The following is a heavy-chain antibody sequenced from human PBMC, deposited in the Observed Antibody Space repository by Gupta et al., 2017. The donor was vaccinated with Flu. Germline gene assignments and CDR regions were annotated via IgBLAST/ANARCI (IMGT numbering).Heavy chain of an antibody. CDR3: ARDPRRGYSYGYRVY. CDR2: ISSSGSTI. V-gene: IGHV3-48*03. J-gene: IGHJ4*02. D-gene: IGHD5-18*01. Sequence: APGKGLEWVSYISSSGSTIYYADSVKGRFTISRDNAKNSLYLQMNSLRAEDTAVYYCARDPRRGYSYGYRVYWGQGTLVTVSS.